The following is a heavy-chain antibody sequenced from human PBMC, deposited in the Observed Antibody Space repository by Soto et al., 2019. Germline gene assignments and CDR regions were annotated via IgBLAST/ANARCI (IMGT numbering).Heavy chain of an antibody. D-gene: IGHD3-22*01. Sequence: QLQLGQSGADVKKAGSSVKVSCKASGGTLSNSAFSWVRQGPGQGLEWMGGIIPVFGIVRYPQKFQDRVTTTADESTSTAYMELSSRRSDDTAVYFCATGRIVVVGSRAYYGMDVGGQGATVTV. CDR1: GGTLSNSA. CDR2: IIPVFGIV. CDR3: ATGRIVVVGSRAYYGMDV. V-gene: IGHV1-69*01. J-gene: IGHJ6*02.